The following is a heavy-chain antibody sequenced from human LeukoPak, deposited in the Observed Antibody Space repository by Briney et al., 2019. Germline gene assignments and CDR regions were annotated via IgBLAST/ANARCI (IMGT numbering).Heavy chain of an antibody. CDR1: AFIFSGHW. V-gene: IGHV3-7*01. J-gene: IGHJ4*02. CDR2: IKEDGSER. CDR3: VREWYGELV. Sequence: PGGSLRLSCEGPAFIFSGHWMNWVRQTPGKGLEWVASIKEDGSERQYVDSERGRFTISRDNARNSLYLQMNSLRAEDSAVYYCVREWYGELVWGQGTLVTVSS. D-gene: IGHD3-10*01.